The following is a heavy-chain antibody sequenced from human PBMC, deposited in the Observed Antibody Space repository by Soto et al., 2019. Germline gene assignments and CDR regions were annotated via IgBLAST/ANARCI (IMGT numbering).Heavy chain of an antibody. CDR3: ARVFPDGWVEPGVVRGYLDT. V-gene: IGHV1-69*01. Sequence: QVQPVQSGAEVKEPGSAVKVSCKAPADSFSSYGISWVRQAPGQGLEWMGGIIPIFGTTNYAEKFQGRVTITADESTNTAYMELSSLRSDDTALYYCARVFPDGWVEPGVVRGYLDTWGRGTLVTVSS. CDR2: IIPIFGTT. J-gene: IGHJ4*02. D-gene: IGHD3-3*01. CDR1: ADSFSSYG.